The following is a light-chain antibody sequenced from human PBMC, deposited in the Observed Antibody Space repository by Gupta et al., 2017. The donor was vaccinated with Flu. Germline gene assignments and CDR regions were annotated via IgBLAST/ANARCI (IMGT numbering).Light chain of an antibody. CDR2: RDT. Sequence: GQTARITCAGDAFPKQYAYWFQQKPGQAPRLVIYRDTERPSGIPGRFSASISETTVTLTITGVQAEDEADYYCQSADSSVTSLVFGGGTRLTVL. CDR3: QSADSSVTSLV. V-gene: IGLV3-25*03. J-gene: IGLJ3*02. CDR1: AFPKQY.